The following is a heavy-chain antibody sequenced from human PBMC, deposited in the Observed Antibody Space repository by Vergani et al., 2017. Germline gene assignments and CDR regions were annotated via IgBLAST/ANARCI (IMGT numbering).Heavy chain of an antibody. V-gene: IGHV1-69*01. J-gene: IGHJ6*02. CDR3: AKDSPVNMVRGVLQVRYYYYYGMDV. CDR2: IIPIFGTA. CDR1: GGTFSSYA. D-gene: IGHD3-10*01. Sequence: QVQLVQSGAEVKKPGSSVKVSCKASGGTFSSYAISWVRQAPGQGREWMGGIIPIFGTANYAQKFQGRVTITADESTSSAYMELSSLRSEDTAVYYCAKDSPVNMVRGVLQVRYYYYYGMDVWGQGTTVTVSS.